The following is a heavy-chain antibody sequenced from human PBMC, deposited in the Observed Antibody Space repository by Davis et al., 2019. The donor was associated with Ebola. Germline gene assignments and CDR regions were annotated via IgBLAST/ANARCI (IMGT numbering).Heavy chain of an antibody. V-gene: IGHV4-59*01. CDR1: GGSISSYY. CDR3: ARGTLTRPVWFDP. CDR2: IYYSGST. Sequence: MPSETLSLTCTVSGGSISSYYWSSNRPPPETGTERLGYIYYSGSTNYNPSLKSRVTISVDTSKNQFSLKLSSVTAADTAVCDCARGTLTRPVWFDPWGQGTLVTVSS. J-gene: IGHJ5*02. D-gene: IGHD1-14*01.